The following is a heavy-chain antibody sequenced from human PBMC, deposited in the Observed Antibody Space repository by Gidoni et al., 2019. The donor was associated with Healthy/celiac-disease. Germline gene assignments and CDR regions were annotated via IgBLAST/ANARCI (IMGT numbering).Heavy chain of an antibody. D-gene: IGHD3-3*01. CDR3: ARGRGTIFGVVIIPIDY. Sequence: QVQLQQWGAGLLKPSETLSLTCAVYGGSFSGYYWSWIRQPPGKGLEWIGELNHSGSTNYNPSLKSRFTISVDTSKNQFSLKLSSVTAADTAVYYCARGRGTIFGVVIIPIDYWGQGTLVTVSS. CDR2: LNHSGST. CDR1: GGSFSGYY. J-gene: IGHJ4*02. V-gene: IGHV4-34*01.